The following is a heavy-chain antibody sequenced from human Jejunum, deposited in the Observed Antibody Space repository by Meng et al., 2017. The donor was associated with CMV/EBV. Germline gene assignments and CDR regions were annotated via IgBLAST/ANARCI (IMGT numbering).Heavy chain of an antibody. V-gene: IGHV3-74*01. CDR2: ITNDGSGT. CDR3: ARRASAPDTKGIDY. D-gene: IGHD6-13*01. Sequence: EVQLVESGGGLVQPGGSLSLSCAASGFTFSGHWMHWVRQAPGKGLQWVSRITNDGSGTAYADSVRGRFTISRDNAKNTLFLQMNSLRAEDTAVYYCARRASAPDTKGIDYWGQGTLVTVSS. J-gene: IGHJ4*02. CDR1: GFTFSGHW.